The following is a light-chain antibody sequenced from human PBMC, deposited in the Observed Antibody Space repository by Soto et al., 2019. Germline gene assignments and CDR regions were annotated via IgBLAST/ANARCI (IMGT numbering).Light chain of an antibody. CDR1: QSILYNSNNKNY. V-gene: IGKV4-1*01. J-gene: IGKJ1*01. Sequence: DIVMTQSPDSLTVSLGERATINCRSSQSILYNSNNKNYLAWDQQKPGQPPKLLIYWASTRESGVPDRFSGSRSGTDFTLTTSNLQAEDVAVYYCQQYYTTPRTFGQGTKVEIK. CDR2: WAS. CDR3: QQYYTTPRT.